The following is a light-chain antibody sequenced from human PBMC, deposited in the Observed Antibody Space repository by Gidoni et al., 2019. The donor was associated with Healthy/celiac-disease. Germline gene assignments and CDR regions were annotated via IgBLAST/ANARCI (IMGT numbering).Light chain of an antibody. J-gene: IGKJ1*01. CDR2: GAS. CDR3: QQYGSSPWT. V-gene: IGKV3-20*01. Sequence: EMVLTQSPGTLSLSPGERATLSCRASQSVSSSYLAWYQQKPGQAPRLLIYGASSRATGIPDWFSGSGSGTDFTLTISRLEPEDFAVYYCQQYGSSPWTFGQGTKVEIK. CDR1: QSVSSSY.